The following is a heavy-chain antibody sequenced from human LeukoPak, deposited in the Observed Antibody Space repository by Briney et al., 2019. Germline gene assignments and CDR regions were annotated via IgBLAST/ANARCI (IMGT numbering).Heavy chain of an antibody. V-gene: IGHV3-23*01. Sequence: PGGSLRLSCAASGFTLSSYAMSWVRQAPGKGLEWVSTIDVTTGGSYYADSVKGRFTISRDTFQNTLYRQLNSLRVDDTAVYYCAKVNYYQPYFWGQGTLVTVSS. D-gene: IGHD2-2*01. CDR3: AKVNYYQPYF. CDR2: IDVTTGGS. CDR1: GFTLSSYA. J-gene: IGHJ4*02.